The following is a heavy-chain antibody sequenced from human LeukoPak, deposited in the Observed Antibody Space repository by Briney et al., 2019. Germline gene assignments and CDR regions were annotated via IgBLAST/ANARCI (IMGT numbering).Heavy chain of an antibody. CDR2: IYHSGST. CDR3: AREYTCSSTSCYRTNWFDP. D-gene: IGHD2-2*01. J-gene: IGHJ5*02. CDR1: GGSISSGTYY. Sequence: PSETLSLTCTVSGGSISSGTYYWARIRQPPGKGLEWIGSIYHSGSTYYNPSLKSRVTISVDTSKNQFSLKLSSVTAADTAVYYCAREYTCSSTSCYRTNWFDPWGQGTLVTVSS. V-gene: IGHV4-39*07.